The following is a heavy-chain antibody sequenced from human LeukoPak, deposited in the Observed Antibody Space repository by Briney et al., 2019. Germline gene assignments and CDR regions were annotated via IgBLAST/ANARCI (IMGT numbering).Heavy chain of an antibody. Sequence: GGSLRLSCAASGFTFSTYTMHWVRQAPGKGLEYVSAISSDGVNTYYANSVKGRLTISRDNSKNTLYLQMGSLRGEDMAMYYCARDEYGDYIFNYWGQGTQVTVSS. CDR3: ARDEYGDYIFNY. CDR2: ISSDGVNT. V-gene: IGHV3-64*01. J-gene: IGHJ4*02. D-gene: IGHD4-17*01. CDR1: GFTFSTYT.